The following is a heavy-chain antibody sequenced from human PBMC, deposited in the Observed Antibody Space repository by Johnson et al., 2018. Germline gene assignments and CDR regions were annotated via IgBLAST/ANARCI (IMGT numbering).Heavy chain of an antibody. CDR2: IYYSGST. V-gene: IGHV4-59*01. D-gene: IGHD2-8*01. Sequence: QVQLQESGPGLVKPSETLSLTCTVSGGSISSYYLSWIRQPPGKGLEWIGYIYYSGSTNYNPSLKSRVTISVDTSKNQFSLKLSSVTAEDTAVYYWARGDRGNRYNGYYYYLDVWGKGTTVTVSS. CDR1: GGSISSYY. J-gene: IGHJ6*03. CDR3: ARGDRGNRYNGYYYYLDV.